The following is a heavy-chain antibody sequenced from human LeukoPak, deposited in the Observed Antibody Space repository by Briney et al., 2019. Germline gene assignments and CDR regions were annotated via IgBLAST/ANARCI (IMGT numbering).Heavy chain of an antibody. D-gene: IGHD4-11*01. Sequence: GGSLRLSXAASGFTFSSYSMNWVRQAPGKGLEWVSSISSSSSYIYYADSVKGRFTISRDNAKNSLYLQMNSLRAEDTAVYYCARVPVTDYYYMDVWGKGTTVTVSS. CDR3: ARVPVTDYYYMDV. V-gene: IGHV3-21*01. CDR1: GFTFSSYS. CDR2: ISSSSSYI. J-gene: IGHJ6*03.